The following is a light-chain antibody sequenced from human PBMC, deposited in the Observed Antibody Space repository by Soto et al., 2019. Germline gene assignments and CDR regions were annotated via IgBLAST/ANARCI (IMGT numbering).Light chain of an antibody. J-gene: IGKJ1*01. CDR2: KAS. CDR3: QQYSGYSTT. V-gene: IGKV1-5*03. CDR1: QSISNW. Sequence: DIQMTQSPSTLSASVGDRVTITCRASQSISNWLAWYQQKPGKAPKLLIYKASSLESGGPSRFSGSESGTEFTLTISSLQPDDFATYFCQQYSGYSTTFGQGTKVDIK.